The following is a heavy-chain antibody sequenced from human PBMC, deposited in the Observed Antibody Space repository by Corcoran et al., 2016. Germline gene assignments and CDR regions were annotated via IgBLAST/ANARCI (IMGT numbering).Heavy chain of an antibody. CDR1: GFTFSSYG. V-gene: IGHV3-33*01. Sequence: QVQLVESGGGVVQPGRSLRLSCTASGFTFSSYGMHWVRQAPGKGLEWVAVIWYDGSNKYYADSVKGRFTISRDNSKNTLYLQKNSLRAEDTAVYYCARGGGIAVALDYYHGMDVWGQGTTVTVSS. CDR3: ARGGGIAVALDYYHGMDV. CDR2: IWYDGSNK. J-gene: IGHJ6*02. D-gene: IGHD6-19*01.